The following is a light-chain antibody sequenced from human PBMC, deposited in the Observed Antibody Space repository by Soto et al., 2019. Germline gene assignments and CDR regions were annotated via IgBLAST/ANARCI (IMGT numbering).Light chain of an antibody. J-gene: IGKJ1*01. CDR3: QQWGGSPT. Sequence: IVSTQSPATLSVSPGERATLSCRASQSISSNLAWYQQKPGRAPRLLIYGASTRATGIPARLSGSGSGTEFTLTISRLDPEDFALYYCQQWGGSPTFGQGTKVDI. CDR1: QSISSN. CDR2: GAS. V-gene: IGKV3-15*01.